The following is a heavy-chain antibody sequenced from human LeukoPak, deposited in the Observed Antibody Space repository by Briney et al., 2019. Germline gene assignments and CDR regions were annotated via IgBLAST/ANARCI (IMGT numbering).Heavy chain of an antibody. CDR3: ARRYGQPVRGWYAFDY. CDR2: IYYSGST. CDR1: SGSISNSDYY. Sequence: PSETLSLTCTVSSGSISNSDYYWGWIRQPPGKGLEWIGSIYYSGSTYYNPSLKSRVIISVDTSKNQFSLKLSSVTAADTAVYYCARRYGQPVRGWYAFDYWGQGALVTVSS. D-gene: IGHD6-19*01. J-gene: IGHJ4*02. V-gene: IGHV4-39*01.